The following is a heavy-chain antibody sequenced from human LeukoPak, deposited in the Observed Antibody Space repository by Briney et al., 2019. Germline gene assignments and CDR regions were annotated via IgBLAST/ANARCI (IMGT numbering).Heavy chain of an antibody. CDR1: GVSISAYY. D-gene: IGHD4-11*01. CDR3: ARDPTTVTTIFDS. V-gene: IGHV4-4*07. Sequence: RASETLSLTCSVSGVSISAYYWSWIRQSAGNRLEWIGRIYPGEGIYATATTSYNPSFKSRVTMSGDTSKNQLSLKLSSVTAADTAVYYCARDPTTVTTIFDSWGQGILVTVSS. CDR2: IYPGEGIYATATT. J-gene: IGHJ4*02.